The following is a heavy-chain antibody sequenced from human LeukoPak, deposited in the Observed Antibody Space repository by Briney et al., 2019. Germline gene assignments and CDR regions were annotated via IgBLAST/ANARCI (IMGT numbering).Heavy chain of an antibody. V-gene: IGHV1-69*13. CDR3: AREAAGYCSSTSCPEDY. D-gene: IGHD2-2*01. J-gene: IGHJ4*02. Sequence: SVKVSCKASGGTFSSYAISWVRQAPGQGLEWMGGIMPIFGTANYAQKFQGRVTITADESTSTAYMELSSLRSEDTAVYYCAREAAGYCSSTSCPEDYWGQGTLVTVSS. CDR1: GGTFSSYA. CDR2: IMPIFGTA.